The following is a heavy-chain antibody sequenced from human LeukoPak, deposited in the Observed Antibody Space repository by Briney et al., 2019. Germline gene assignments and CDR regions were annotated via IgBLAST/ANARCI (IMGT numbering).Heavy chain of an antibody. Sequence: QTLSLTCAISGDSVSSNSAAWNWIRQSPSRGLEWLGRTYYRSKWYNDYAVSVKSRITINPDTSKNQFSLQLNSVTPEDTAVYYCAREGPQAYRGVAYYYYYMDVWGKGTTVTVSS. V-gene: IGHV6-1*01. J-gene: IGHJ6*03. CDR1: GDSVSSNSAA. CDR2: TYYRSKWYN. CDR3: AREGPQAYRGVAYYYYYMDV. D-gene: IGHD3-10*01.